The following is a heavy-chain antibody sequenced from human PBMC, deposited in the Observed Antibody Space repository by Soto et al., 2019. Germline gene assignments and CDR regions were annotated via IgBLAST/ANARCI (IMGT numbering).Heavy chain of an antibody. CDR3: ARVRALITIFGVVITDGMDV. V-gene: IGHV4-34*01. Sequence: SETLSLTCAVYGGSFSGYYWSWIRQPPGKGLEWIGEINHSGSTNYNPSLKSRVTISVDTSKNQFSLKLSSVTAADTAVYYCARVRALITIFGVVITDGMDVWGQGTTVTVSS. CDR2: INHSGST. CDR1: GGSFSGYY. D-gene: IGHD3-3*01. J-gene: IGHJ6*02.